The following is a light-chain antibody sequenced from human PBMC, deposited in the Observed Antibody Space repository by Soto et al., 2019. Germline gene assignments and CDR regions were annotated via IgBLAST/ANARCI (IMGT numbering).Light chain of an antibody. CDR2: DAS. Sequence: ESVLKQAPATLSVSPGESATLSCRASQSISSQLAWYQQKPGQAPRLLIYDASNRATGIPARFRGSGSGTDFTLAIACLEPEDLAVYYCHQRGNWTSLTFGGGTKVDLK. CDR3: HQRGNWTSLT. CDR1: QSISSQ. V-gene: IGKV3-11*01. J-gene: IGKJ4*01.